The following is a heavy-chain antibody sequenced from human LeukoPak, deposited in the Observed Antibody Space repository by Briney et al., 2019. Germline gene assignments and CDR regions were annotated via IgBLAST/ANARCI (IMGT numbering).Heavy chain of an antibody. Sequence: GESLKISCKGSGYSFTSYWIGWVRQMPGKGLEWMGWINPNSGGTNYAQKFQGRVTITADKSTSTAYMELSSLRSEDTAVYYCARDYYSHSSGSDYWGQGTLVTVSS. V-gene: IGHV1-18*04. D-gene: IGHD6-19*01. CDR3: ARDYYSHSSGSDY. CDR1: GYSFTSYW. J-gene: IGHJ4*02. CDR2: INPNSGGT.